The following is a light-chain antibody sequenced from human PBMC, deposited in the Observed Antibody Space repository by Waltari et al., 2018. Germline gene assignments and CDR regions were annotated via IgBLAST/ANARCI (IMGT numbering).Light chain of an antibody. CDR1: YRDVGTYNL. CDR3: CSYAGNFIWV. CDR2: DVT. V-gene: IGLV2-23*02. Sequence: QSALTQPASVSGSLGQSFPIPCTGTYRDVGTYNLGPCDPQHPGKAPKLLIFDVTARPSGVSNRFSGSKSGNTASLTISGLQAEDEADYYCCSYAGNFIWVFGGGTKLTVL. J-gene: IGLJ3*02.